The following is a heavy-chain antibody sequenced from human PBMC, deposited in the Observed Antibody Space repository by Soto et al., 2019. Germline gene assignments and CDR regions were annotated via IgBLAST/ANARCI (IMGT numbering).Heavy chain of an antibody. Sequence: PGGSLRLSCAASGFTFSSYAMHWVRQAPGKGLEWVAVISYDGSNKYYADSVKGRFTISRDNSKNTLYLQMNSLRAEDTAVYYCARDRSRWIRGEDYYYGMDVWGQGTTVTVSS. CDR1: GFTFSSYA. CDR2: ISYDGSNK. J-gene: IGHJ6*02. D-gene: IGHD5-18*01. V-gene: IGHV3-30-3*01. CDR3: ARDRSRWIRGEDYYYGMDV.